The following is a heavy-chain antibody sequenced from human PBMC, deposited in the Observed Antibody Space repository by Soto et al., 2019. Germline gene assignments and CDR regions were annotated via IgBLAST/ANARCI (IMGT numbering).Heavy chain of an antibody. D-gene: IGHD5-18*01. Sequence: GGSLRLSCAASGITFNNYALNWVRQAPGKGLEWVSGISGSGTGTYYADSVKGRFTISGDNSKSTVYLHMNSLRADDTAIYYCAKEGGGGAAMVTSYFDYWGQGTLVTVSS. CDR3: AKEGGGGAAMVTSYFDY. J-gene: IGHJ4*02. CDR2: ISGSGTGT. V-gene: IGHV3-23*01. CDR1: GITFNNYA.